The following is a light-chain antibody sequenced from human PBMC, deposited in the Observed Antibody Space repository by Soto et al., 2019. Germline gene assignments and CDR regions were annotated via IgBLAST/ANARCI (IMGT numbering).Light chain of an antibody. CDR1: QSVSSY. Sequence: EIVLTQSPATLSLSPGERATLSCRASQSVSSYLAWYQQKSGQAPRLLIYDASNRATGIPARFSGSGSGTDFTLTISSLEPEYLGVYYWQQRSNGPLTFGGGTKVEIK. CDR3: QQRSNGPLT. V-gene: IGKV3-11*01. J-gene: IGKJ4*01. CDR2: DAS.